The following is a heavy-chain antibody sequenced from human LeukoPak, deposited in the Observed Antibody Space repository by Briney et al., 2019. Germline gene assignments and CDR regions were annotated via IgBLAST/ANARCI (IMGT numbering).Heavy chain of an antibody. CDR1: GYTFTTYG. Sequence: ASVKVSCKASGYTFTTYGISWVRQAPGQGLEWMGWINPNNGGTISAQNFRGRVTLTRDTAISTADMELSGLTSDDTAVYYCARGYCRGGDCYEFDYWGQGTLVTVSS. CDR2: INPNNGGT. CDR3: ARGYCRGGDCYEFDY. D-gene: IGHD2-15*01. V-gene: IGHV1-2*02. J-gene: IGHJ4*02.